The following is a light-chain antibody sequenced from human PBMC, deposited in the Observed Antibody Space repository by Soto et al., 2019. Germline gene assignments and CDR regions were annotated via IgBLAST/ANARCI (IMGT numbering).Light chain of an antibody. Sequence: QPVLTQSPSASASLGALVKLTCTLSSGHSSYAIAWHQQQPEKGPRFLMKLNNDGSHNKGDGIPDRFSGSSSGAERYLTISSLQSEDEADYYCQTWITGIRVFGGGTKLTVL. J-gene: IGLJ2*01. CDR3: QTWITGIRV. V-gene: IGLV4-69*01. CDR1: SGHSSYA. CDR2: LNNDGSH.